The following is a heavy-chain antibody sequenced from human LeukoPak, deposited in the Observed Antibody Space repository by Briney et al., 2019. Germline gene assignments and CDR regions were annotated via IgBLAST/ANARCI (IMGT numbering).Heavy chain of an antibody. V-gene: IGHV3-21*01. CDR3: ARGGGYYDNSAELGLEY. CDR2: ISSRSSYI. Sequence: KSGGSLRLSCAASGFNLSSYSTSGVRRAPGKGLEWVSSISSRSSYIFYADSVKGRFNISRDNAKNSLFLQMNSLRAEDTAVYYCARGGGYYDNSAELGLEYWGQGTLVTVSS. J-gene: IGHJ4*02. D-gene: IGHD3-22*01. CDR1: GFNLSSYS.